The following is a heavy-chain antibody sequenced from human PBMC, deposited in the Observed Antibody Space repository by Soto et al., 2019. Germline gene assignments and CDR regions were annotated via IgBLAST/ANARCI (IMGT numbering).Heavy chain of an antibody. Sequence: ASLKVSCKASGYTFTGYYMHWVRQAPGQGLEWMGWINPNSGGTNYAQKFQGWVTMTRDTSISTAYMELSRLRSDDTAVYYCARDPNDMREYADYVFDYWGQGTLVTISS. CDR2: INPNSGGT. V-gene: IGHV1-2*04. CDR1: GYTFTGYY. CDR3: ARDPNDMREYADYVFDY. J-gene: IGHJ4*02. D-gene: IGHD4-17*01.